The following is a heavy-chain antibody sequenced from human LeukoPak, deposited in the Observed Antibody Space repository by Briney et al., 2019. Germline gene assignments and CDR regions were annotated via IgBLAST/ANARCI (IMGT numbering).Heavy chain of an antibody. Sequence: SETLSLTCTVSGGSISSSSYYWGWIRQPPGKGLEWIGSIYYSGSTYYNPSLKSRVTTSVDTSKNQFSLKLSSVTAADTAVYYCARQKGSRRITIFGVVSNFDYWGQGTLVTVSS. CDR2: IYYSGST. V-gene: IGHV4-39*01. CDR1: GGSISSSSYY. J-gene: IGHJ4*02. CDR3: ARQKGSRRITIFGVVSNFDY. D-gene: IGHD3-3*01.